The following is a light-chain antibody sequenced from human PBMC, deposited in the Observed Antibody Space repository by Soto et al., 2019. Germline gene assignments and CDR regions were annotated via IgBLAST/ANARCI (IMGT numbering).Light chain of an antibody. Sequence: DIQMTQSPSTLSATAGDRVTITCRASQSIGDSLAWYQQKPGKAPYLLISDVSSLERGVPSRFSGSGSGTEFTLTISSLQPDDFATYYCQQYNSYSWTFGQGTKVDIK. CDR2: DVS. CDR3: QQYNSYSWT. CDR1: QSIGDS. V-gene: IGKV1-5*01. J-gene: IGKJ1*01.